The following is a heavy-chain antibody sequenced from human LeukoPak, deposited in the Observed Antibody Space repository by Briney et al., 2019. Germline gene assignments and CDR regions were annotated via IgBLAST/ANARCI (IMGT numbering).Heavy chain of an antibody. Sequence: SETLSFTCAVSGGSISSYYSSWIRQPPGKGLEWIGYIYYSGSTNYNPSLKSRVTISVDTSKNQFSLKLSSVTAADTAVYYCARHFRSDYYDSSGYSYFAYWGQGTLVTVSS. CDR2: IYYSGST. J-gene: IGHJ4*02. V-gene: IGHV4-59*08. CDR3: ARHFRSDYYDSSGYSYFAY. D-gene: IGHD3-22*01. CDR1: GGSISSYY.